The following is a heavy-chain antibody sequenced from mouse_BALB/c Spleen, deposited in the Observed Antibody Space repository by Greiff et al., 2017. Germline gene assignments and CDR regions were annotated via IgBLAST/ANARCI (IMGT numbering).Heavy chain of an antibody. J-gene: IGHJ3*01. CDR2: ISSGGST. Sequence: EVKVVESGGGLVKPGGSLKLSCAASGFTFSSYAMSWVRQTPEKRLEWVASISSGGSTYYPDSVKGRFTISRDNARNILYLQMSSLRSEDTAMYYCARGLIYYDYDRFAYGGQGTLGTVSA. CDR3: ARGLIYYDYDRFAY. CDR1: GFTFSSYA. D-gene: IGHD2-4*01. V-gene: IGHV5-6-5*01.